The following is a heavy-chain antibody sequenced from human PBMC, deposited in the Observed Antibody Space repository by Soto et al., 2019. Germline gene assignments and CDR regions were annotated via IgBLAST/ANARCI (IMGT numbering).Heavy chain of an antibody. D-gene: IGHD3-10*01. V-gene: IGHV3-30*18. Sequence: PGGSLRLSCAASGFTFSSYGMHWVRQAPGKGLEWVGVITYDGSNKFYADSVKGRFTISRENSKNTLYLQMNSLRAEDAAVYYCAKDWRESLPGDAFDIWGQGTMVTVSS. CDR3: AKDWRESLPGDAFDI. CDR2: ITYDGSNK. J-gene: IGHJ3*02. CDR1: GFTFSSYG.